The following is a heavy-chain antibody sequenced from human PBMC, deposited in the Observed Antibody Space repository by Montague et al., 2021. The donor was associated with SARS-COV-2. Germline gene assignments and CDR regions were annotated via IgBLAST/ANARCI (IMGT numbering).Heavy chain of an antibody. J-gene: IGHJ3*02. V-gene: IGHV3-11*01. CDR2: ISSSGSTI. Sequence: SLRLSCAASGFTFSDYYMSWIHPAPGKGLEWVSYISSSGSTIYYADSVKGRFTISRDNAKNSLYLQMNSLRAEDTAVYYCARVRHSYGYLSAFDIWGQGTMVTVSS. CDR3: ARVRHSYGYLSAFDI. D-gene: IGHD5-18*01. CDR1: GFTFSDYY.